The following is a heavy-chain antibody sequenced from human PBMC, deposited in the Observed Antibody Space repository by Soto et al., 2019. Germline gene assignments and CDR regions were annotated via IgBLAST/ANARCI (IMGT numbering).Heavy chain of an antibody. CDR2: INSDGDST. CDR3: ARGPTSGGGTDY. CDR1: GFALNNYW. V-gene: IGHV3-74*01. D-gene: IGHD6-19*01. Sequence: EVQLVESGGGSVQPGGSLRLSCAASGFALNNYWMHWVRQAPGKGLVWVSRINSDGDSTIYADSVKGRFTISRDIATNTLYLQMISLRAEDTAVYYCARGPTSGGGTDYWGQGTLVTVSS. J-gene: IGHJ4*02.